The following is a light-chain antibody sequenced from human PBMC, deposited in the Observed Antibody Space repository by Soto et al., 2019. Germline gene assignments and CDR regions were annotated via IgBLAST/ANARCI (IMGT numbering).Light chain of an antibody. CDR2: GAS. Sequence: LTQSPGTLSLSPGERATLSCXXXQSVSSSYLAWYQQKPGQSPRLLIYGASSRATGIPDRFSGSGSGTDFTLTISRLEPEDFAVYYCQQYGSSPRFTFGPGTKVDIK. J-gene: IGKJ3*01. V-gene: IGKV3-20*01. CDR3: QQYGSSPRFT. CDR1: QSVSSSY.